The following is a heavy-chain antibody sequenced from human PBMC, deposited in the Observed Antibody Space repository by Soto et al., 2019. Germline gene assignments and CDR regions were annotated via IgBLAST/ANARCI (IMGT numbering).Heavy chain of an antibody. V-gene: IGHV4-31*03. Sequence: SETLSLTCTVSGGSITRGGYYWSWIRQHPGKGLEWTGYIYNSGTTYYNPSLKSRVTISVDTSKNQFSLKLTSVTAADTAVYYCAIDPAPWGQGTLVTVS. J-gene: IGHJ5*02. CDR3: AIDPAP. CDR2: IYNSGTT. CDR1: GGSITRGGYY.